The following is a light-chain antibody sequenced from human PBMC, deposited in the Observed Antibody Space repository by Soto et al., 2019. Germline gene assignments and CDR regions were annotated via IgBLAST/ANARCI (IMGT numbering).Light chain of an antibody. Sequence: QSALTQPASVSGSPGQSIAISCTGSSSDVGIYNYVSWYQQHPGKVPKLITYEVSNRPSGVSNRFSGSKSGNTASLTISGLQAEDEADYYCSSYTTGSTRVFGTGTKVTVL. CDR2: EVS. CDR1: SSDVGIYNY. J-gene: IGLJ1*01. V-gene: IGLV2-14*01. CDR3: SSYTTGSTRV.